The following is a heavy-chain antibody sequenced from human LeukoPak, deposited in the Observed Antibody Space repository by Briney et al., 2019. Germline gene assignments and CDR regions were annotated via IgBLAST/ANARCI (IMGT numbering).Heavy chain of an antibody. Sequence: GGSLRLSCAASGFTFSSYSMNWVRQAPGKGLEWVSSISSSSSYIYYADSVKGRFTISRDNAKNSLYLQMNSLRAEDTAVYYCARAPMYSSGWFRFDYWGQGTLVTVSS. CDR1: GFTFSSYS. CDR3: ARAPMYSSGWFRFDY. J-gene: IGHJ4*02. V-gene: IGHV3-21*01. D-gene: IGHD6-19*01. CDR2: ISSSSSYI.